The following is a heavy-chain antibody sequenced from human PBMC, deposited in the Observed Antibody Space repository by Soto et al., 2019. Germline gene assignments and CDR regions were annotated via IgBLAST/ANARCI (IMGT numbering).Heavy chain of an antibody. CDR3: ARDPALGGPFDY. D-gene: IGHD3-16*01. J-gene: IGHJ4*02. CDR2: INPSGGRT. V-gene: IGHV1-46*01. Sequence: VASVKVSCKASGYTFINYYMHWVRQAPGQGLEWVGVINPSGGRTSYAQKVQGRVTMTTDTSTSTAYVELRSLRSDDTAVYYCARDPALGGPFDYWGQGTLVTVSS. CDR1: GYTFINYY.